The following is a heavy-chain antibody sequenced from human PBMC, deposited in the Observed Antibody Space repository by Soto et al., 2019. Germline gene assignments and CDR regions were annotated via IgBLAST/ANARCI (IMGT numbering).Heavy chain of an antibody. CDR3: ATDGPIAAGPYNWFDP. D-gene: IGHD6-13*01. J-gene: IGHJ5*02. CDR2: IYYSGST. CDR1: GGSISSGDYY. V-gene: IGHV4-30-4*02. Sequence: PSETLSLTCTVSGGSISSGDYYWSWIRQPPGKGLEWIGYIYYSGSTYYNPSLKSRVTISVDTSKNQFSLKLSSVTAADTAVYYCATDGPIAAGPYNWFDPWGQGTLVTVSS.